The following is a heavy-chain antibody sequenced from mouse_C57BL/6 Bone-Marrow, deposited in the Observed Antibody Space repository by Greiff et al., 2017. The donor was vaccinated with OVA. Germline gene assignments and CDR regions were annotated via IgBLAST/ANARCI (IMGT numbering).Heavy chain of an antibody. CDR1: GYTFTSYW. CDR3: AIGNYYGSSYYAMDY. J-gene: IGHJ4*01. CDR2: IHPSDSDT. D-gene: IGHD1-1*01. V-gene: IGHV1-74*01. Sequence: QVQLQQPGAELVKPGASVKVSCKASGYTFTSYWMHWVKQRPGQGLEWIGRIHPSDSDTNYNQKFKGKVTLTVDKSSSTAYMQRSSLTSEDSAVYYGAIGNYYGSSYYAMDYWGQGTSVTVSS.